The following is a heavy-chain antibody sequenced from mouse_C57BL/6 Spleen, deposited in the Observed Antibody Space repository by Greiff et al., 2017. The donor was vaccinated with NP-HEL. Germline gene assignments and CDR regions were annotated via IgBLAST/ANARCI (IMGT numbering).Heavy chain of an antibody. Sequence: QVQLKESGPELVKPGASVKISCKASGYAFSSSWMNWVKQRPGKGLEWIGRIYPGDGDTNYNGKLKGKATLNADKSSSTAYMQLSSRTSEDSAVYFCARSPGTSAMDYWGQGTSVTISA. D-gene: IGHD3-3*01. CDR1: GYAFSSSW. V-gene: IGHV1-82*01. CDR2: IYPGDGDT. J-gene: IGHJ4*01. CDR3: ARSPGTSAMDY.